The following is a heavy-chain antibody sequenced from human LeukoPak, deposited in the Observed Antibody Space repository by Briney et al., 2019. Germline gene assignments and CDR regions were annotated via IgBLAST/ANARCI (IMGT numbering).Heavy chain of an antibody. CDR1: GFTFSSYG. D-gene: IGHD1-1*01. CDR2: ISYDGSNK. J-gene: IGHJ6*02. V-gene: IGHV3-30*18. CDR3: AKEADSTYYGMDV. Sequence: GGSLRLSCAASGFTFSSYGMHWVRQAPGKGLEWVAVISYDGSNKYYADSVKGRFTISRDNSKNTLYLQMNSLRAEDTAVYYRAKEADSTYYGMDVWGQGTTVTVSS.